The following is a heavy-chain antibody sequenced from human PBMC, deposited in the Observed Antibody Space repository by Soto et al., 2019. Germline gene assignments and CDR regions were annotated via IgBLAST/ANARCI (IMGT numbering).Heavy chain of an antibody. CDR2: IYYSGST. J-gene: IGHJ6*02. V-gene: IGHV4-59*01. CDR3: ARVVTGTKSGGMDV. CDR1: GGSISSYY. D-gene: IGHD1-7*01. Sequence: SETLSLTCTVSGGSISSYYWSWIRQPPGKGLEWIGYIYYSGSTNYNPSLKSRVTISVDTSKNQFSLKLSSVTAADTAVYYCARVVTGTKSGGMDVWGQGTTVTVSS.